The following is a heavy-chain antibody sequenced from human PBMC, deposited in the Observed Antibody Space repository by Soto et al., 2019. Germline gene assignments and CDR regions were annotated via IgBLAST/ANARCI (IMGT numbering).Heavy chain of an antibody. D-gene: IGHD3-10*01. CDR1: GGIFSDYA. V-gene: IGHV1-69*18. J-gene: IGHJ4*02. CDR3: ARQMNRGVILDY. Sequence: QVQLVQSGAEVRRPGSSVKVSCKTSGGIFSDYALSWVRQASGQGLEWMGRIIPIFGTTIYAQKFRGRVTITEEEPTSTVFMELSSLRSEDKAVYYCARQMNRGVILDYWGEGTLVAVAA. CDR2: IIPIFGTT.